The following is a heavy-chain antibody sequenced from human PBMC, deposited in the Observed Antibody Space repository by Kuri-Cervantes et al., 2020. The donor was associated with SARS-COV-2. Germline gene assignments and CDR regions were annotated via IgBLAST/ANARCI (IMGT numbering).Heavy chain of an antibody. CDR3: AKERGDSSGRHSWNWYFDL. J-gene: IGHJ2*01. Sequence: GESLKISCAASGFTSSSYAMSWVRQAPGKGLEWVSAISGSGGSTYCADSVKGRFTISRDNSKNTLYLQMNSLRAEDTAVYYCAKERGDSSGRHSWNWYFDLWGRGTLVTVSS. CDR2: ISGSGGST. D-gene: IGHD3-22*01. CDR1: GFTSSSYA. V-gene: IGHV3-23*01.